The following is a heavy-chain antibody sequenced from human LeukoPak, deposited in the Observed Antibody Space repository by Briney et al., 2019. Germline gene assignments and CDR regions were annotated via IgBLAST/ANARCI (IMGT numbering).Heavy chain of an antibody. Sequence: ASVKVSCTASGGTFSSYAISWVRQAPGQGLEWMGGIIPIFGTANYAQKFQGRVTITADESTSTAYMELSSLRSEDTAVYYCASSTLQLLRLSASNPYSYGSSGGMDVWGQGTTVTVSS. CDR2: IIPIFGTA. V-gene: IGHV1-69*13. J-gene: IGHJ6*02. CDR3: ASSTLQLLRLSASNPYSYGSSGGMDV. CDR1: GGTFSSYA. D-gene: IGHD5-18*01.